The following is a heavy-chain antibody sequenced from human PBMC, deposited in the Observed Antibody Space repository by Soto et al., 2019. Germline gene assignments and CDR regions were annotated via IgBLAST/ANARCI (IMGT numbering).Heavy chain of an antibody. V-gene: IGHV4-59*01. CDR2: IYYRGNT. CDR1: GGSISSYY. D-gene: IGHD2-15*01. Sequence: SETLSLTCTVSGGSISSYYWSWIRQPPGKGLEWIGYIYYRGNTNYNPSLKSRVTISVDTSKNQFSLKLSSVTAADTAVYYCARDCSGGSCSYAFDIWGPGTMVTVS. J-gene: IGHJ3*02. CDR3: ARDCSGGSCSYAFDI.